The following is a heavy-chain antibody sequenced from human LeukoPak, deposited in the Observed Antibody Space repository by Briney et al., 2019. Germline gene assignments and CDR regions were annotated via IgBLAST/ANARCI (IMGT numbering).Heavy chain of an antibody. CDR2: ISAYNGNT. CDR3: ARDPYYYDSSGYYRLWYFDY. V-gene: IGHV1-18*01. Sequence: ASVKVSCKASGYTFTSYGISWVRQAPGQGLEWMGWISAYNGNTNYAQKLQGRVTMTTDTSTSTAYMELRSLRSEDTAVYYCARDPYYYDSSGYYRLWYFDYWGQGTLVTVSS. D-gene: IGHD3-22*01. CDR1: GYTFTSYG. J-gene: IGHJ4*02.